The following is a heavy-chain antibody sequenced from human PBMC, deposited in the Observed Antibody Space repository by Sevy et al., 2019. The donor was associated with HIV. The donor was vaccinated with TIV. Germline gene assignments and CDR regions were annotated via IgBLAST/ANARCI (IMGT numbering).Heavy chain of an antibody. CDR2: ISYDGSNK. J-gene: IGHJ5*02. CDR1: GFTFSSYG. V-gene: IGHV3-30*18. D-gene: IGHD3-10*01. CDR3: GKGPSGGSGFDWLDP. Sequence: GGSLRLSCVASGFTFSSYGMHWVRQAPGKGLEWVAVISYDGSNKDYVDSVKGRFTISRDNSKNTLYLQMSSLRDEDTGVYYCGKGPSGGSGFDWLDPWGQGTLVTVSS.